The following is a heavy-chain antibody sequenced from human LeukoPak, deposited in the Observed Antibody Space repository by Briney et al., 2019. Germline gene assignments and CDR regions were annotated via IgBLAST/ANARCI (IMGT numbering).Heavy chain of an antibody. Sequence: PSETLSLTYTVSCGSICCGEYYWSWIRQPPGKGLEWIGYIYYSGSTYYNPSLKSRVTISVDTSKNQFSLKLSYVTAADTAVYYCARVREWELSYFDYWGQGTLVTVSS. CDR3: ARVREWELSYFDY. V-gene: IGHV4-30-4*08. CDR2: IYYSGST. J-gene: IGHJ4*02. CDR1: CGSICCGEYY. D-gene: IGHD1-26*01.